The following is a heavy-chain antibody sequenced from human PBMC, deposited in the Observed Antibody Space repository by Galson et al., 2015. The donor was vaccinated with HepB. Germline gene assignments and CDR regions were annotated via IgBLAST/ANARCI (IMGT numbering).Heavy chain of an antibody. CDR3: ARRGISSGYIDV. D-gene: IGHD3-22*01. Sequence: SVKVSCKASGGTFGNYAISWVRQAPGQGLEWMGGITPMFGIANYAQKFQAKVTITADKSTSTAYMELSILRSEDTAVYYCARRGISSGYIDVWGRGTLVTVSS. J-gene: IGHJ2*01. V-gene: IGHV1-69*10. CDR2: ITPMFGIA. CDR1: GGTFGNYA.